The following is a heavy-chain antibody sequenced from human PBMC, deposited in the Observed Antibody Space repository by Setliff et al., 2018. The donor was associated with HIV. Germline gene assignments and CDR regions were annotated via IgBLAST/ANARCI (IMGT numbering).Heavy chain of an antibody. CDR3: AKGNLYSSGIYQFDY. Sequence: GGSLRLSCAASGFTFSSYGMHWVRQAPGKGLEWVAVISYDGSNKYYADSVKGRFTISRDNSKNSLYLQMNSLGAEDTAVYYCAKGNLYSSGIYQFDYWGQGTMVTVSS. CDR1: GFTFSSYG. CDR2: ISYDGSNK. J-gene: IGHJ4*02. D-gene: IGHD3-10*01. V-gene: IGHV3-30*18.